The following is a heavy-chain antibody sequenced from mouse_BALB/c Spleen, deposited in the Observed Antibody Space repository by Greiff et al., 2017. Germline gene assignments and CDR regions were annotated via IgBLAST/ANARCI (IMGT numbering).Heavy chain of an antibody. J-gene: IGHJ4*01. V-gene: IGHV5-12-2*01. Sequence: LVESGGGLVQPGGSLKLSCAASGFTFSSYTMSWVRQTPEKRLEWVAYISNGGGSTYYPDTVKGRFTISRDNAKNTLYLQMSSLKSEDTAMYYCARHMIYAMDYWGQGTSVTVSS. D-gene: IGHD2-3*01. CDR1: GFTFSSYT. CDR3: ARHMIYAMDY. CDR2: ISNGGGST.